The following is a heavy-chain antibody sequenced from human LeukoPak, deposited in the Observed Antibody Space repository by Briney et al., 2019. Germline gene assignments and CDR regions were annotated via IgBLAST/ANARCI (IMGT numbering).Heavy chain of an antibody. D-gene: IGHD1-26*01. CDR2: ISSSSSYI. CDR3: ARVGWELAYFDY. J-gene: IGHJ4*02. V-gene: IGHV3-21*01. CDR1: GFTFSSYS. Sequence: GGSLRLSCAASGFTFSSYSMNWVRQAPGKGLEWVSSISSSSSYIYYADSVKGRVTISRDNAKNSLYLQMNSLRAEDTAVYYCARVGWELAYFDYWGQGTLVTVSS.